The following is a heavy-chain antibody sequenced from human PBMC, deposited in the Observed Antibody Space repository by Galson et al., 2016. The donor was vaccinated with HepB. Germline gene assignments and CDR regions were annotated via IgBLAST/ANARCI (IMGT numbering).Heavy chain of an antibody. J-gene: IGHJ4*02. D-gene: IGHD7-27*01. V-gene: IGHV4-4*02. CDR3: AMGRAYHWGLVGLEY. CDR2: IYHTSNT. CDR1: GSSFSNTNW. Sequence: SETLSLTCAVSGSSFSNTNWWSWVRQTPGQGLEWIGEIYHTSNTNYNPSLKSRVTISVDMSRNQFYLKLNSVTAADTAVYSCAMGRAYHWGLVGLEYCGQGTLVTVSS.